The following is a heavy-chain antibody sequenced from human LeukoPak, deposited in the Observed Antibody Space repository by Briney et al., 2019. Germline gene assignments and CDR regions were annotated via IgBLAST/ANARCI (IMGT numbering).Heavy chain of an antibody. CDR3: ARGRRMYYYGSGSYYTSADYFDY. J-gene: IGHJ4*02. Sequence: ASVTVSCKASGYTFTSYDINWVRQATGQGLEWMGWMNPNSGNTGYAQKFQGRVTMTRNHSISTAYMELSSLRSEDTAVYYCARGRRMYYYGSGSYYTSADYFDYWGQGTLVTVSS. D-gene: IGHD3-10*01. CDR2: MNPNSGNT. V-gene: IGHV1-8*01. CDR1: GYTFTSYD.